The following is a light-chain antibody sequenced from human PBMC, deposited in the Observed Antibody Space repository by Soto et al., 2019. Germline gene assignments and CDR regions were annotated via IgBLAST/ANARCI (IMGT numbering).Light chain of an antibody. CDR1: RSDVGGYNF. Sequence: QSVLTQPPSASGSPGQSVTISCTGTRSDVGGYNFVSWYQHHPGKAPKLMIYEVTKRPSGVPDRFSGSKSGNTASLTVSGLQAEDEADYYCSSYAGSNSDVVGTGTKLTVL. CDR3: SSYAGSNSDV. V-gene: IGLV2-8*01. CDR2: EVT. J-gene: IGLJ1*01.